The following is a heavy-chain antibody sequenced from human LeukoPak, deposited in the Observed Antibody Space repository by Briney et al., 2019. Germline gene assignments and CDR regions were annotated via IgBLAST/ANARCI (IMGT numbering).Heavy chain of an antibody. J-gene: IGHJ5*02. CDR1: GFTFSTYE. CDR2: ISSSGSRI. CDR3: EGDWYCSSSICYTDRNWFDP. D-gene: IGHD2-2*02. V-gene: IGHV3-48*03. Sequence: PGGSLRLSCAASGFTFSTYEMNWVRQAPGQGLEWVSYISSSGSRIYYADPVKGRFTISRDNAKNLLYLQMNSLRPEDSSVLDSEGDWYCSSSICYTDRNWFDPWGQGTLVTVSS.